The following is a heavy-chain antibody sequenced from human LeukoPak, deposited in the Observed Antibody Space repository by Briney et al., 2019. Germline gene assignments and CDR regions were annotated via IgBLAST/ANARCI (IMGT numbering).Heavy chain of an antibody. CDR3: AKDSMNYGDYIYGAFDI. CDR1: GFTFSSYA. Sequence: PGGSLRLSCAASGFTFSSYAMSWVRQAPGKGLEWVSAISGSGGSTYYADSVKGRFTISRDNSKNTLYLQMNSLRAEDTAVYYCAKDSMNYGDYIYGAFDIWGKGTMVTVSS. D-gene: IGHD4-17*01. CDR2: ISGSGGST. V-gene: IGHV3-23*01. J-gene: IGHJ3*02.